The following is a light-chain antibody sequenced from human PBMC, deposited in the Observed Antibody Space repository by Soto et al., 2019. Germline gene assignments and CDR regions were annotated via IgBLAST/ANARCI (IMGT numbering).Light chain of an antibody. CDR2: QAS. CDR3: QQYKSYST. J-gene: IGKJ2*01. V-gene: IGKV1-5*03. Sequence: DIQMTQSPSTLSASVGDRVTITCRASQSISSWLAWYQQKPGKAPKFLIYQASSLERGVPSRFSGSGSGTEFTLTISNLQPDDFATYYCQQYKSYSTFGQGPKLETK. CDR1: QSISSW.